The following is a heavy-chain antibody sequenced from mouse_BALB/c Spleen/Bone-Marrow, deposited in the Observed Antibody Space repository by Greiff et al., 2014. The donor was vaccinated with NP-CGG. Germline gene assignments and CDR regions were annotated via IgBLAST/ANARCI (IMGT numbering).Heavy chain of an antibody. CDR1: GYTLSEYT. J-gene: IGHJ2*01. CDR3: ARRGWYYFDY. CDR2: INPNNGGT. D-gene: IGHD3-3*01. Sequence: EVKLMESGSELVKPGASVKISCKTSGYTLSEYTMHWVKQSHGKSLEWIGGINPNNGGTSYNQKFKGKATLTVDKSSSTAYMELRSLTSEDSAVYYCARRGWYYFDYWGQGTTLTVSS. V-gene: IGHV1-18*01.